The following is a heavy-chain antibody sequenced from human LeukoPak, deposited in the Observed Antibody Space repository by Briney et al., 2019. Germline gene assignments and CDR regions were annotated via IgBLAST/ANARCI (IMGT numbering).Heavy chain of an antibody. Sequence: GGSLRLSCAASGFTFSSYAMHWVRQAPGKGLEWVAVISYDASNKYCADSVKGRFTISRDNSKSTLYLQMNSLRAEDTAVYYCAREEGVQVTQPFDYWGQGTLVTVSS. D-gene: IGHD3-10*01. CDR3: AREEGVQVTQPFDY. J-gene: IGHJ4*02. V-gene: IGHV3-30*04. CDR1: GFTFSSYA. CDR2: ISYDASNK.